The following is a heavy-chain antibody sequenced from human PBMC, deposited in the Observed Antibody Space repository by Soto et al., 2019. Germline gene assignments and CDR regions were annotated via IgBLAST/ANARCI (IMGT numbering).Heavy chain of an antibody. CDR3: ARNSRVQLWSFFDY. CDR2: ISYDGSNK. Sequence: QVQLVESGGGVVQPGRSLRLSCAASGFTFSSYAMHWVRQAPGKGLEWVAVISYDGSNKYYADSVKGRFTISRDNSKNTLYLQMNSLRAEDTAVYYCARNSRVQLWSFFDYWGQGTLVTVSS. D-gene: IGHD5-18*01. J-gene: IGHJ4*02. V-gene: IGHV3-30-3*01. CDR1: GFTFSSYA.